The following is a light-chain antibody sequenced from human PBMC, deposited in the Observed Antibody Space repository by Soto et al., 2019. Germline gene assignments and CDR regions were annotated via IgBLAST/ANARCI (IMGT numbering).Light chain of an antibody. CDR3: AAWDDSLNGPL. Sequence: LTQPPSASGTPGQRVTISCSGSSSNIGSNTVSWYQQLPGASPRLLMFNNDQRPSGVPDRFSGSNSGTSASLAISGLQSEDEADYYCAAWDDSLNGPLFGGGTKLTVL. CDR1: SSNIGSNT. CDR2: NND. V-gene: IGLV1-44*01. J-gene: IGLJ2*01.